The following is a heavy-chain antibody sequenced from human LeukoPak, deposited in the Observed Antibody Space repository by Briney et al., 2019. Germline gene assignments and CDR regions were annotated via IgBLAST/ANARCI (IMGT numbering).Heavy chain of an antibody. J-gene: IGHJ6*02. CDR3: ARVLPAGAPYYYYYGMDV. V-gene: IGHV1-69*01. Sequence: GSSVKVSCKASGGTFSSYAISWVRQAPGQGLEWMGGIIPIFGTANYAQKFQGRVTITADESTSTAYMELSSLRSEDTAVYYCARVLPAGAPYYYYYGMDVWGQGTTVTVSS. CDR1: GGTFSSYA. CDR2: IIPIFGTA.